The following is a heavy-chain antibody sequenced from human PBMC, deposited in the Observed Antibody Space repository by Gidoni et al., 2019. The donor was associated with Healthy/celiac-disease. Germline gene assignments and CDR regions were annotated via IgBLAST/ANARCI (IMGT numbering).Heavy chain of an antibody. V-gene: IGHV3-30-3*01. Sequence: QVQLVESGGGVVQPGRSLRLSCAASGFTFSSYAMHWVRQAPGKGLEWVAVISYDGSNKYYADSVKGRFTISRDNSKNTLYLQMNSLRAEDTAVYYCARILFGQAVAGTAFDYWGQGTLVTVSS. D-gene: IGHD6-19*01. J-gene: IGHJ4*02. CDR1: GFTFSSYA. CDR3: ARILFGQAVAGTAFDY. CDR2: ISYDGSNK.